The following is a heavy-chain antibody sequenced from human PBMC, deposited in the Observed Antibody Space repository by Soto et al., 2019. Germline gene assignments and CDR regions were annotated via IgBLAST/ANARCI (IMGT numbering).Heavy chain of an antibody. D-gene: IGHD3-10*01. J-gene: IGHJ6*02. CDR2: ISSSSSTI. Sequence: PGGSLRLSCAASGFTFSSYSMNWVRQAPGEGLEWVSYISSSSSTIYYADSVKGRFTISRDNAKNSLYLQMNSLRAEDTAVYYCARDLYGSGSYEFHYYYYGMDVWGQGTTVTVSS. CDR1: GFTFSSYS. V-gene: IGHV3-48*01. CDR3: ARDLYGSGSYEFHYYYYGMDV.